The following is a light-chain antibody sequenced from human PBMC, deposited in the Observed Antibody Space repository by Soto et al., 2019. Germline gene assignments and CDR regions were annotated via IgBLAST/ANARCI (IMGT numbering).Light chain of an antibody. J-gene: IGKJ1*01. V-gene: IGKV1-5*01. CDR3: QQYNIYSWT. Sequence: IQMTQSPSTLSASVGDRVTITCLASQSISSWLAWYQQKPGKAPKLLIYDGSSFESGVPSRFSGSGSGTEFTLTISSLQPDDFATYYCQQYNIYSWTFGQGTKVDI. CDR2: DGS. CDR1: QSISSW.